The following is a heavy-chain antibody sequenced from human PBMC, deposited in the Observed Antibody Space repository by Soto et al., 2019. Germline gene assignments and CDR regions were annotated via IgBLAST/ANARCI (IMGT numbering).Heavy chain of an antibody. CDR3: ARQQGYVYGSNSLDD. CDR1: GFRVTDSA. D-gene: IGHD3-10*01. J-gene: IGHJ4*02. V-gene: IGHV3-73*02. CDR2: IRSKGNIHAT. Sequence: EVQLVESGGGLVQPGGSLKLSCTASGFRVTDSAMDWVRQAAGKGLEWVGRIRSKGNIHATTYGESVKGRFSISRDESQNMVYLQINSLKIEDAAVYYCARQQGYVYGSNSLDDWGQGTLVTVSS.